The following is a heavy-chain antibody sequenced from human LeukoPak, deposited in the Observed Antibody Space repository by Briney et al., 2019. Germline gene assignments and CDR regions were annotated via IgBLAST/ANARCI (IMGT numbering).Heavy chain of an antibody. J-gene: IGHJ5*02. Sequence: SETLSLTCAVYGGSFSGYYWSWIRQPPGKGLEWVGEINHSGSTNYNPSPKSRATISVDTSKNQFPLKLSSVTAADTAVYYCARHVGWLLSGDCFDPWGQGTLVTVSS. CDR1: GGSFSGYY. D-gene: IGHD3-22*01. V-gene: IGHV4-34*01. CDR2: INHSGST. CDR3: ARHVGWLLSGDCFDP.